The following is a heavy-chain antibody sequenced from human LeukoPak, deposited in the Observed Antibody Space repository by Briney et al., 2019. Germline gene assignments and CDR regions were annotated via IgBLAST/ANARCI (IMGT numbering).Heavy chain of an antibody. CDR1: GGSISSYY. D-gene: IGHD5-18*01. CDR2: IYTSGST. Sequence: SETLSLTCTVSGGSISSYYWSWIRQPPGKGLEWIGYIYTSGSTNYNPSLKSRVTISVGTSKNQFSLKLRSVTAADTAVYYCARSGRGYSYGPMYYFDYWGQGTLVTVSS. J-gene: IGHJ4*02. V-gene: IGHV4-4*08. CDR3: ARSGRGYSYGPMYYFDY.